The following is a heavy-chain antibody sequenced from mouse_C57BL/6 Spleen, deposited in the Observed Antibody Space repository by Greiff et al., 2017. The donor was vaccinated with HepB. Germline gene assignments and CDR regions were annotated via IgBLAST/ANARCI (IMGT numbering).Heavy chain of an antibody. J-gene: IGHJ4*01. CDR1: GFTFSSYG. CDR3: ARPLTGTDYAMDY. CDR2: ISSGGSYT. V-gene: IGHV5-6*01. Sequence: EVKLVESGGDLVKPGGSLKLSCAASGFTFSSYGMSWVRQTPDKRLEWVATISSGGSYTYYPDSVKGRFTISRDNAKNTLYLQMSSLKSEDTAMYYCARPLTGTDYAMDYWGQGTSVTVSS. D-gene: IGHD4-1*01.